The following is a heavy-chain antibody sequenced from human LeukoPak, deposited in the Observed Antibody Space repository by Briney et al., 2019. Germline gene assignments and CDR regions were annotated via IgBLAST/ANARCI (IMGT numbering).Heavy chain of an antibody. CDR3: ARGGSGYDLYFDY. D-gene: IGHD5-12*01. CDR2: ISAYNGKT. CDR1: GYTFTSYG. V-gene: IGHV1-18*01. Sequence: ASVKVSCKASGYTFTSYGISWVRQAPGQGLEWMGWISAYNGKTNYAQRLQDRVTMTTDKSTTTAYMEMRSLRSDDTAVYYCARGGSGYDLYFDYWGQGTLVTVSS. J-gene: IGHJ4*02.